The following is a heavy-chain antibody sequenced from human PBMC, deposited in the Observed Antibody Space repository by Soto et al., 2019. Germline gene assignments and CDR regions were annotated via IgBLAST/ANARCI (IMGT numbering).Heavy chain of an antibody. J-gene: IGHJ1*01. CDR2: IFYSGTT. CDR1: GDSINSGDYY. V-gene: IGHV4-31*03. CDR3: ARDPTRQH. Sequence: SENLYLTCTVSGDSINSGDYYWSWIRQHPGKGLEWIGYIFYSGTTYYNPSLKSRVTISVDTSKNQFSLKLSSVTAEDTAVYYCARDPTRQHWGQGTLVTVS.